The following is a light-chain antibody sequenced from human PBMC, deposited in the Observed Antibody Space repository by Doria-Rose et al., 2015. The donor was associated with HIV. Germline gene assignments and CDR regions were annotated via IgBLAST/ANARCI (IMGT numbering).Light chain of an antibody. J-gene: IGKJ1*01. CDR2: DGS. Sequence: EIVLTQSPGTLPLSPGEGATLSCRASQSFSSTYLAWYQQKPGQAPSLLIYDGSTRATGIPDRFSASGSGTDFTLTINRLEPEDFALYYCRQYGTSWTFGQGTKVEI. CDR3: RQYGTSWT. V-gene: IGKV3-20*01. CDR1: QSFSSTY.